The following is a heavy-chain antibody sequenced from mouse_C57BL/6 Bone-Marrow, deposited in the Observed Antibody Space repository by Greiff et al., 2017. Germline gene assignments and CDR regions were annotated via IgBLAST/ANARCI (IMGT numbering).Heavy chain of an antibody. CDR1: GYAFSSSS. D-gene: IGHD1-1*01. Sequence: QVQLKESGPELVKPGASVKISCKASGYAFSSSSMNWVKQRPGKGLEWIGRIYPGDGDTNYNGKFKGKATLTADKSSSTAYMQLSSLTSEDSAVYVCASSHYDGSSHWYFAVWGTGTTVTVSS. CDR2: IYPGDGDT. J-gene: IGHJ1*03. CDR3: ASSHYDGSSHWYFAV. V-gene: IGHV1-82*01.